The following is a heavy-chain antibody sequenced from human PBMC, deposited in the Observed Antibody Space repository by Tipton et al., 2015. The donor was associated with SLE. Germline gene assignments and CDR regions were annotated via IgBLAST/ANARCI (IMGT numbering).Heavy chain of an antibody. CDR2: IYPGDSDT. V-gene: IGHV5-51*03. D-gene: IGHD3-22*01. J-gene: IGHJ3*02. CDR1: GYNFTSYW. CDR3: ARPPGVVVTTGGAFDI. Sequence: QSGAEVKKPGESLKISCKGSGYNFTSYWIGWVRQMPGKGLEWMGIIYPGDSDTRYSPSFQGQVTISADKSISTAYLQWSSLKASDTAMYYCARPPGVVVTTGGAFDIWGQGTMVTVSS.